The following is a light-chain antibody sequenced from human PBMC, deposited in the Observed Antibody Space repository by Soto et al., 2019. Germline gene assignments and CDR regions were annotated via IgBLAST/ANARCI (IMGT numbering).Light chain of an antibody. CDR1: QGLLHSNGYNY. CDR2: LGS. J-gene: IGKJ2*01. CDR3: MQALQTPYT. V-gene: IGKV2-28*01. Sequence: DIVMTQSPLSLSVAPGEPASISCRSSQGLLHSNGYNYLDWYLQKPGQSPQLLIYLGSNRASGVPDRFSGSGSGTDFTLKISRVEAEDVGVYYCMQALQTPYTFGQGTKLEIK.